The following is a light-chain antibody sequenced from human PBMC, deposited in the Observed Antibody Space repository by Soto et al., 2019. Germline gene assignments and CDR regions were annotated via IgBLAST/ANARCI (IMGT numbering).Light chain of an antibody. CDR1: QSVSSSY. Sequence: VFTQSPGTLSLSPGERATLSCRASQSVSSSYIAWYQQNPGQAPRLLIYGASSRATGIPDRFSGSGSGTDFTLTISRLEPEDFAVYFCQQYGRSPPFTFGQGTKVDIK. J-gene: IGKJ2*01. CDR3: QQYGRSPPFT. CDR2: GAS. V-gene: IGKV3-20*01.